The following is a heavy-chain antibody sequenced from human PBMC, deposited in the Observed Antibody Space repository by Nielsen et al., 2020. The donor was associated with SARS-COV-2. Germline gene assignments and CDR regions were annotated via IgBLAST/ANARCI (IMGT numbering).Heavy chain of an antibody. CDR3: ARSVRYYDFWSGYYDPPDYFDY. CDR1: GGSISSGGYY. Sequence: SETLSLTCTVSGGSISSGGYYWSWIRQPPGKGLEWIGEINHSGSTNYNPSLKSRVTISVDTSKNQFSLKLSSVTAADTAVYYCARSVRYYDFWSGYYDPPDYFDYWGQGTLVTVSS. V-gene: IGHV4-39*07. D-gene: IGHD3-3*01. J-gene: IGHJ4*02. CDR2: INHSGST.